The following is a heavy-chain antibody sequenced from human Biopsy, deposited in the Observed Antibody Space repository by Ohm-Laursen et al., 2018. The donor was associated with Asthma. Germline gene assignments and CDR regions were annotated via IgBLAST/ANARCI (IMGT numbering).Heavy chain of an antibody. Sequence: SSVKVSCKSLGGTFNTYVIGWVRQAPGQGLEWMGGINSVFGTTTYPQKFQDRVTITADDSTGTVYMELSSLRSEDTAVYYCARKAGPCISRTCYSLDFWGQGTLVTVSS. J-gene: IGHJ4*02. D-gene: IGHD2-2*01. V-gene: IGHV1-69*01. CDR3: ARKAGPCISRTCYSLDF. CDR1: GGTFNTYV. CDR2: INSVFGTT.